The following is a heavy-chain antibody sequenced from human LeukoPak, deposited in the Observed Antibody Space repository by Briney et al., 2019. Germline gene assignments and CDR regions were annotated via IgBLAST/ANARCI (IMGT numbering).Heavy chain of an antibody. CDR1: GGSISNYY. CDR2: IYYTGTT. J-gene: IGHJ6*02. CDR3: ARGYDIDV. V-gene: IGHV4-59*01. Sequence: SETLSLTCTVSGGSISNYYWSWIRQPPGKALEWIGYIYYTGTTKYNPSLKSRATISLDTSKNQFSLKLTSVTAAGTALFFCARGYDIDVWGQGTTVTVSS.